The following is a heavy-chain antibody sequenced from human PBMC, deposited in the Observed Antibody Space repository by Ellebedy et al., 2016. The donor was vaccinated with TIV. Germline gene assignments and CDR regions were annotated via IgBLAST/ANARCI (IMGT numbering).Heavy chain of an antibody. V-gene: IGHV3-13*01. CDR3: ARASRGMDV. CDR1: GFTFSNYI. Sequence: GESLKISCAASGFTFSNYILHWVRQRPGKGVEWVAGIGNAGDTYYLRSVKGRFTISRDNAKNSLYLQMNSLRGDDTAVYYCARASRGMDVWGQGTTVTVSS. J-gene: IGHJ6*02. CDR2: IGNAGDT.